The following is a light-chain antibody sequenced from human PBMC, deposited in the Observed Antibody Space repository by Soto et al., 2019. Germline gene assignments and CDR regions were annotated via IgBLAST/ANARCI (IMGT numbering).Light chain of an antibody. CDR3: QQYNTYSWT. CDR2: KAS. Sequence: DIQMTQSPSTLSASVGDSVTITCRASQSISIWLAWYQQKPGKAPKILIYKASSLESGVPSRFSGSGSGTEFTLTISSLQPDDFATYYCQQYNTYSWTVGQGTKVDIK. J-gene: IGKJ1*01. V-gene: IGKV1-5*03. CDR1: QSISIW.